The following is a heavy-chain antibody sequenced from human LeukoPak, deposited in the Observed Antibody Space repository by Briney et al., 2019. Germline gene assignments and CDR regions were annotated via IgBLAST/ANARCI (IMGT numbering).Heavy chain of an antibody. Sequence: GGSPRLSCAASGFTFSSYEMNWVRQAPGRGLEWVSYISSRGSTLYYADSVQGRFTISRDNAKNSLYLQMNSLRAEDTAVYHCAGSGYYIIFDFWGQGTLVTVSS. CDR2: ISSRGSTL. V-gene: IGHV3-48*03. D-gene: IGHD3-22*01. CDR3: AGSGYYIIFDF. CDR1: GFTFSSYE. J-gene: IGHJ4*02.